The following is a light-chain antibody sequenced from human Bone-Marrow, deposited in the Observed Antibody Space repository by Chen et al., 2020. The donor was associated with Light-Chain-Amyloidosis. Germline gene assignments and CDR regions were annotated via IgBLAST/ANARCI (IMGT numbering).Light chain of an antibody. CDR2: AAS. J-gene: IGKJ1*01. CDR3: QQTYSSPRT. Sequence: DIQMTPSRSSLSASVGDRVTITCRASQSINTNLNWYQQKAGKAPKLLIYAASSLQSGVPSRFSGSGSSTDFTLTISSLQPEDFATYYCQQTYSSPRTFGQGTKVDI. CDR1: QSINTN. V-gene: IGKV1-39*01.